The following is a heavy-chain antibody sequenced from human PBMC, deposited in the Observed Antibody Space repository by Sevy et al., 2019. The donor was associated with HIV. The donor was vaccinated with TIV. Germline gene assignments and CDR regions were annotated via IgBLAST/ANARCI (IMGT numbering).Heavy chain of an antibody. CDR3: AKSYFGSGTSYGMDL. D-gene: IGHD3-10*01. CDR1: GFTFRNFW. CDR2: IRQDGSEK. J-gene: IGHJ6*02. Sequence: GGSLRLSCVVSGFTFRNFWMSWVRQAPGKGLEWVANIRQDGSEKYYVDSVRGRFTISRDNAKNSLFLQLNSLRADDTAIYYCAKSYFGSGTSYGMDLWGRGTTVTVS. V-gene: IGHV3-7*01.